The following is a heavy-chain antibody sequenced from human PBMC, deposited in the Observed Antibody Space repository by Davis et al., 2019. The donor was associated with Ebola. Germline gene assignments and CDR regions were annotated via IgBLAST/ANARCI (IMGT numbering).Heavy chain of an antibody. CDR2: NYYNGRT. Sequence: MPSETLSLTCTVSGDSLSSYYRSWIRHLPGKGLEWIGYNYYNGRTNYNPSLKSRVTISVDTSKNQFPLKLSSVTAAYTAVYYCARVVRDELLFHVIDVWGQGTTVTVSS. J-gene: IGHJ6*02. CDR3: ARVVRDELLFHVIDV. V-gene: IGHV4-59*01. CDR1: GDSLSSYY. D-gene: IGHD2-15*01.